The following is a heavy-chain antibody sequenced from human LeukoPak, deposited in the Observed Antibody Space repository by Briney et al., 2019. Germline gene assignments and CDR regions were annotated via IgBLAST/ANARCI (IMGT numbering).Heavy chain of an antibody. CDR2: IYYSGST. CDR1: GGSISSYY. D-gene: IGHD3-3*01. CDR3: ARVDLWGRHMDV. J-gene: IGHJ6*03. V-gene: IGHV4-59*01. Sequence: SETLSLTCTVSGGSISSYYWGWIRQPPGKGLEWIGYIYYSGSTNYNPSLKSRVTISVDTSKNQFSLKLSSVTAADTAVYYCARVDLWGRHMDVWGKGTTVTISS.